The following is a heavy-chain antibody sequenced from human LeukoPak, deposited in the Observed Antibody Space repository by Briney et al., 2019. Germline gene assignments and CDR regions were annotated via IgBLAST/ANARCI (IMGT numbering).Heavy chain of an antibody. J-gene: IGHJ5*02. D-gene: IGHD3-10*01. CDR2: IYYSGST. Sequence: SETLSLTCTVSGGSISSYYWSWLRQPPGKGLEGIGYIYYSGSTNYNPSLKSRVTISVDTSKNQFSLKLSSVTAADTAVYYCARRIAYGSGSYWVENWFDPWGQGTLVTVSS. V-gene: IGHV4-59*08. CDR3: ARRIAYGSGSYWVENWFDP. CDR1: GGSISSYY.